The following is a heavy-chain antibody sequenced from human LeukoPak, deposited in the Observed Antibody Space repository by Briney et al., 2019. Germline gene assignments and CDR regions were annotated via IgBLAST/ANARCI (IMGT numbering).Heavy chain of an antibody. CDR2: ISSSGTTI. V-gene: IGHV3-48*03. CDR1: GFTFSSYE. CDR3: ARGGIPPDY. Sequence: GGSLRLSCAASGFTFSSYEMNWDRQAPGKGLDWVSYISSSGTTIYYADSVKGRFTISRDNAKNSLYLQMNSLRAEDTAVYYCARGGIPPDYWGQGTLVTVSS. J-gene: IGHJ4*02. D-gene: IGHD2-2*02.